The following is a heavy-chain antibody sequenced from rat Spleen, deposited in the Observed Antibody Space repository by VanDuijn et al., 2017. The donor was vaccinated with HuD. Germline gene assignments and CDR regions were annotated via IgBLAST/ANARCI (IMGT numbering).Heavy chain of an antibody. CDR3: TREGYDGTSSGFDY. J-gene: IGHJ2*01. D-gene: IGHD1-12*02. V-gene: IGHV5-20*01. CDR1: GFTFSDYY. Sequence: EVQLVESGGDLVQPGRSLKLSCAASGFTFSDYYMAWVRQAPTKGLEWVATISYDGGRNFYRDSVKGRFTISRENVKSTLYLQMNGLKSEDSATYYCTREGYDGTSSGFDYWGQGVMVTVSS. CDR2: ISYDGGRN.